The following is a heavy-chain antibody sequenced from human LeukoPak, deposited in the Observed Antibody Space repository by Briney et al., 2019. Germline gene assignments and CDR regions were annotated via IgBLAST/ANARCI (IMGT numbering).Heavy chain of an antibody. CDR2: IRPDGGEK. D-gene: IGHD5-12*01. J-gene: IGHJ4*02. CDR3: ARGYSGFGY. V-gene: IGHV3-7*04. CDR1: GFTFGDYA. Sequence: PGRSLRLSCTASGFTFGDYAMSWFRQAPGKGLEWVANIRPDGGEKSYVDSVKGRFTISRDNTKNSLYLQLNSLRAEDTAVYYCARGYSGFGYWGQGTLLTVSS.